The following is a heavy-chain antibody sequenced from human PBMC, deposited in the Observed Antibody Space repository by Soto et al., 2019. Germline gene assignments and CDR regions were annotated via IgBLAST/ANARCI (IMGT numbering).Heavy chain of an antibody. CDR1: GFTFITYG. D-gene: IGHD4-17*01. CDR3: ARRPPFSFGDYVPYYFDY. J-gene: IGHJ4*02. CDR2: ISVNSGNT. Sequence: QLLQSGAEVKKPGASVKVSCKTSGFTFITYGISWVRQAPGQGLEWVGWISVNSGNTNYAQKLQGRVTMTTDTTTNTAYMTLRVIRSDDTAVYYCARRPPFSFGDYVPYYFDYWGQGTLVTVSS. V-gene: IGHV1-18*01.